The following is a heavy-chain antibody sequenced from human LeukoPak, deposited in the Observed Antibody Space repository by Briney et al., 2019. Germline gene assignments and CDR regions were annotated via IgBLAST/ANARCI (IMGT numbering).Heavy chain of an antibody. Sequence: GGSLRLSCAASGFPFSRYAMSWVRQAPGKGLEWVSAISGSGGSTYYADSVKGRFTISRDNSKNTLYLQMNSLRAEDTAVYYCAKDSTYYDYVWGSYRLVPDYWGQGTLVTVSS. J-gene: IGHJ4*02. CDR1: GFPFSRYA. CDR3: AKDSTYYDYVWGSYRLVPDY. CDR2: ISGSGGST. V-gene: IGHV3-23*01. D-gene: IGHD3-16*02.